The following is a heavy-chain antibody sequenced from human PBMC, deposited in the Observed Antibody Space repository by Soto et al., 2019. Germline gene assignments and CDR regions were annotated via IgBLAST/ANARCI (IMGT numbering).Heavy chain of an antibody. J-gene: IGHJ4*02. V-gene: IGHV3-74*01. D-gene: IGHD6-19*01. CDR2: IKSDGTNT. Sequence: EVQLVESGGGSVQPGGSLRLSCASSGFTFSGFWMHWVRQGPGMGLLWVSGIKSDGTNTAYADSVRGRFTISRDNAKDTLYLQMNSLRAEDTAVYYCVRDGWAVAENWGQGTLVTVSS. CDR1: GFTFSGFW. CDR3: VRDGWAVAEN.